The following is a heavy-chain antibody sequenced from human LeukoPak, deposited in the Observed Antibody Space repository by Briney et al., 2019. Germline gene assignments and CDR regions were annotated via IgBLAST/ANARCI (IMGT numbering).Heavy chain of an antibody. CDR3: AREVVTTILMFDY. Sequence: SETLSLTCTVSGGSISSYYWSWIRQPPGKGLEWIGYIYYSGSTNYNPSLKSRVTISVDTSKNQFSLRLNSVSAADTAVYYCAREVVTTILMFDYWGQGNLVIVSS. V-gene: IGHV4-59*12. CDR2: IYYSGST. D-gene: IGHD5-12*01. J-gene: IGHJ4*02. CDR1: GGSISSYY.